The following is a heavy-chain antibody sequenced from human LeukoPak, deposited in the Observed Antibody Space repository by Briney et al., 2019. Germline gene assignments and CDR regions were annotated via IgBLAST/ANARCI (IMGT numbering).Heavy chain of an antibody. V-gene: IGHV1-69-2*01. Sequence: ASVKVSCKVSGYTFTDYYMHWVQQAPGKGLEWMELVDPEDGETIYAEKFQGRVTITADTSTDTAYMELSSLRSEDTAVYYCATGAGLYGALEVWGQGTLVTVSS. D-gene: IGHD3-3*01. CDR3: ATGAGLYGALEV. CDR1: GYTFTDYY. J-gene: IGHJ4*02. CDR2: VDPEDGET.